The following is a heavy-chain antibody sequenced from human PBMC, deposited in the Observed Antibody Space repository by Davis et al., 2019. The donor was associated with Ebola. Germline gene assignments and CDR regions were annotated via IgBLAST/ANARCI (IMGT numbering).Heavy chain of an antibody. Sequence: GGSLRLSCGASGFTFRIYWMTWVRQAPGKGLEWVANIKPDGSAQNYVDSVKGRFTISRDNAKSSVYLQMNSLRGEDTAVYYCATWNYWTPECWGQGTLVTVSS. CDR1: GFTFRIYW. D-gene: IGHD3/OR15-3a*01. V-gene: IGHV3-7*01. CDR2: IKPDGSAQ. J-gene: IGHJ4*02. CDR3: ATWNYWTPEC.